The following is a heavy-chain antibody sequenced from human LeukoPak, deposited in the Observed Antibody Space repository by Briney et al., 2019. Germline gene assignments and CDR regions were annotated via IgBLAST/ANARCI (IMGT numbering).Heavy chain of an antibody. CDR1: GFTFSSYA. Sequence: TGGSLRLSCAASGFTFSSYAMSWVRQAPGKGLEWIATISGSGGSTYYADSVKGRFTISRDNSKNTLYLQMNSLRAEDTAVMYCAKARMYSNSDCFDSWGQGTLVTVSS. D-gene: IGHD6-13*01. CDR2: ISGSGGST. CDR3: AKARMYSNSDCFDS. V-gene: IGHV3-23*01. J-gene: IGHJ4*02.